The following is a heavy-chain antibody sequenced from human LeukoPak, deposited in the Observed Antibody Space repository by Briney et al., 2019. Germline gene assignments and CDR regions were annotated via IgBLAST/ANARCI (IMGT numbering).Heavy chain of an antibody. D-gene: IGHD6-13*01. CDR2: IHHSGST. CDR3: AILVRGYSSSWSDIYFDY. V-gene: IGHV4-34*01. J-gene: IGHJ4*02. Sequence: SETLSLTCAVYGGSFSGYYWSWIRQPPGKGLEWIGEIHHSGSTNYNPSLKSLVTISVDTSKNQFSLKLSSVTAADTAVYYCAILVRGYSSSWSDIYFDYWGQGTLVTVS. CDR1: GGSFSGYY.